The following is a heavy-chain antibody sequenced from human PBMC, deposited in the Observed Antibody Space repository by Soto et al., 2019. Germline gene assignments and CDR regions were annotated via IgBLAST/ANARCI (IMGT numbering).Heavy chain of an antibody. Sequence: ETLSLTCSVSGGSVSDKTYYWSWIRQPPRKRLEWIGYVYYSGTTNYNPSLKSRVTISVDLSKNRFSLRLSSVTTADTALYYCARTTAVPNTLRSRYFFDYWGQGTLVTVSS. CDR3: ARTTAVPNTLRSRYFFDY. J-gene: IGHJ4*02. CDR1: GGSVSDKTYY. V-gene: IGHV4-61*01. CDR2: VYYSGTT. D-gene: IGHD4-17*01.